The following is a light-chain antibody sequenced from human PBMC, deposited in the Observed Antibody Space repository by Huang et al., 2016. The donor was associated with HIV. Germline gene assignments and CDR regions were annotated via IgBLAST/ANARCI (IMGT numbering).Light chain of an antibody. CDR1: HSGSRN. CDR3: QQYNNWPPLIT. Sequence: EIVMTQSPATLSVSPGERATLSCRASHSGSRNLAWYQQKPGQAPRLLIYGASTRATGIPARFSGSGSGTEFTLTSSSMQSEDCAVYYCQQYNNWPPLITFGQGTRLEIK. CDR2: GAS. V-gene: IGKV3-15*01. J-gene: IGKJ5*01.